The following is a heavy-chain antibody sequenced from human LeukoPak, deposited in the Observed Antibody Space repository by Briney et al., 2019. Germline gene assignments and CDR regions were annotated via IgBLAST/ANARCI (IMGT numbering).Heavy chain of an antibody. CDR1: GGSISSYY. Sequence: PSETVSLTCTVSGGSISSYYWSWIRQPPGKGLEWIGYIYYSGSTNYNPSLKSRVTISVDPSKNQFSLKLSSVTAADTAVYYCARRRGYYDSSGYYGHFDYWGQGTLVTVSS. CDR2: IYYSGST. V-gene: IGHV4-59*01. D-gene: IGHD3-22*01. J-gene: IGHJ4*02. CDR3: ARRRGYYDSSGYYGHFDY.